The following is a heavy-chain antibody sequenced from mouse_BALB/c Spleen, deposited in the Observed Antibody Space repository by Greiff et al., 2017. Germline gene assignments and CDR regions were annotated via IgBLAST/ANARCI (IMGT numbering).Heavy chain of an antibody. J-gene: IGHJ4*01. V-gene: IGHV5-12-1*01. CDR3: ARQNYGSSLAMDY. D-gene: IGHD1-1*01. Sequence: EVMLVESGGGLVKPGGSLKLSCAASGFAFSSYDMSWVRQTPEKRLEWVAYISSGGGSTYYPDTVKGRFTISRDNAKNTLYLQMSSLKSEDTAMYYCARQNYGSSLAMDYWGQGTSVTVSS. CDR1: GFAFSSYD. CDR2: ISSGGGST.